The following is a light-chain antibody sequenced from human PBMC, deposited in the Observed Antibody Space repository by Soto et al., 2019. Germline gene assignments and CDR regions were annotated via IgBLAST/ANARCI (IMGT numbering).Light chain of an antibody. V-gene: IGKV1-5*03. Sequence: DIQMTQSPSTLSASVGDRVTITCRASQTISNWLAWYQQKPGKAPNVLIYRASSLESGVPSRFSGSGSGTEFTLTISSLHPDDSARYYCQQYSSYGITFGQGTRLEIK. J-gene: IGKJ5*01. CDR1: QTISNW. CDR3: QQYSSYGIT. CDR2: RAS.